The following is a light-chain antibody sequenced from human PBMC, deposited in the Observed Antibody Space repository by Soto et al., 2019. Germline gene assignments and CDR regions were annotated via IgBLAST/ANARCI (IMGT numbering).Light chain of an antibody. CDR2: GAS. Sequence: EIVMTQSPATLSVSLGERATLSCRASQSVGSNLAWYQQKPGQAPRLLICGASSRATGIPARFGGSGSGTEFTLTISSLQSEDFAVYYCQQYNNWPRTFGQGTKLEIK. J-gene: IGKJ2*01. CDR3: QQYNNWPRT. CDR1: QSVGSN. V-gene: IGKV3-15*01.